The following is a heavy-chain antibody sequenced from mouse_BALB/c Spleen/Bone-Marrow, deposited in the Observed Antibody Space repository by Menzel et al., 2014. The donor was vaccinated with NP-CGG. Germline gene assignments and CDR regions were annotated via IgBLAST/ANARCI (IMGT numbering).Heavy chain of an antibody. CDR3: ARGLYYVAYGPGFAY. V-gene: IGHV5-6-3*01. Sequence: VQLKEPGGGLVQPGGSLKLSCAASGFTFSNYGMSWVRQTPDKRLDLVATINSNGGTTYYPDSVKGRFTISRDNAKNTLYLQMSSLKSEDTAMYFCARGLYYVAYGPGFAYWGQGTLVTVSA. CDR1: GFTFSNYG. D-gene: IGHD2-13*01. CDR2: INSNGGTT. J-gene: IGHJ3*01.